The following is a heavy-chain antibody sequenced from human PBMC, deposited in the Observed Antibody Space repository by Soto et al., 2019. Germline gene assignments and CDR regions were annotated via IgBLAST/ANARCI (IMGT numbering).Heavy chain of an antibody. V-gene: IGHV3-30*03. CDR3: ATEGGLRLSYYISSSYYFDY. J-gene: IGHJ4*02. D-gene: IGHD1-26*01. CDR1: VFTFSSYG. CDR2: ISYDGSNT. Sequence: SLRLSCLASVFTFSSYGMHWVRQAPGNGLEGAAIISYDGSNTYYADSGKRRFTISRDNSKNTLYLHMNSLRAEDTSVYYCATEGGLRLSYYISSSYYFDYWGQGALVTVSS.